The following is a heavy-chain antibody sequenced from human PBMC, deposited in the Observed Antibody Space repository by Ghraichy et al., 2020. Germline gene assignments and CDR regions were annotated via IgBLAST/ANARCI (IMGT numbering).Heavy chain of an antibody. CDR1: GFTFSSYW. J-gene: IGHJ6*02. CDR2: IKQDGSEK. CDR3: ARVLGGSGYWLPPLSYYYYYGMDV. Sequence: GGSLRLSCAASGFTFSSYWMSWVRQAPGKGLEWVANIKQDGSEKYYVDSVKGRFTISRDNAKNSLYLQMNSLRAEDTAVYYCARVLGGSGYWLPPLSYYYYYGMDVWGQGTTVTVSS. D-gene: IGHD3-3*01. V-gene: IGHV3-7*04.